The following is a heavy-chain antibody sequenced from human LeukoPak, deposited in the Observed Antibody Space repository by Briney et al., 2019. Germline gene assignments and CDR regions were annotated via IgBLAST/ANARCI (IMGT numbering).Heavy chain of an antibody. V-gene: IGHV3-74*01. CDR3: ARAMISGSDY. CDR1: GFTFSSSW. J-gene: IGHJ4*02. D-gene: IGHD3-22*01. Sequence: PGAALRLSCAASGFTFSSSWMHWVRQAPGKGLVWVSRINPDGSTTTYADSVGGRFTISRDHAKNTLYLQMSSLRAEDTAVYYCARAMISGSDYWGQGTLVTVSS. CDR2: INPDGSTT.